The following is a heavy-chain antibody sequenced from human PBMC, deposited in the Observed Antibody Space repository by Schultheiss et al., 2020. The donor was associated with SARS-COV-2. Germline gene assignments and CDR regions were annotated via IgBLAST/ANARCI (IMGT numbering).Heavy chain of an antibody. V-gene: IGHV4-34*01. J-gene: IGHJ4*02. CDR2: INHSGSI. CDR3: ARHLGVRGVRHADY. CDR1: GGSFSGYY. Sequence: SETLSLTCAVYGGSFSGYYWSWIRQPPGKGLEWIGEINHSGSINYNPSLKSRVTISVDTSKNQFSLKLSSVTAADTAVYYCARHLGVRGVRHADYWGQGTLVTVSS. D-gene: IGHD3-10*01.